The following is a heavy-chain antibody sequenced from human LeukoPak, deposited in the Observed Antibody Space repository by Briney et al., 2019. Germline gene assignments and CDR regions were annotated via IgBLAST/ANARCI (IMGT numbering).Heavy chain of an antibody. CDR2: ISAYNGNT. J-gene: IGHJ5*02. Sequence: GASVKVSCKASGYTFTSYGISWVRQAPGQGLEWMGWISAYNGNTNYAQKLQGRVTMTTDTSTSTAYMELRSLRSDDTAVYYCARDRDDSSGCYVNWFDPWGQETLVTVSS. V-gene: IGHV1-18*01. CDR3: ARDRDDSSGCYVNWFDP. CDR1: GYTFTSYG. D-gene: IGHD3-22*01.